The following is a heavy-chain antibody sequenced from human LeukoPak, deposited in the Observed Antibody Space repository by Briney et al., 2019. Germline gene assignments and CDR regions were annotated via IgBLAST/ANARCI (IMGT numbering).Heavy chain of an antibody. CDR1: GGSISSYY. Sequence: SETLSLTCTVSGGSISSYYWSWIRQPPGKGLEWIGYIYYSGSTNYNPSLKSRVTISVDTSKNQFSLKLSSVTAADTAVYYCARAQPYSSIDYWGQGTLVTVSS. V-gene: IGHV4-59*01. CDR2: IYYSGST. J-gene: IGHJ4*02. D-gene: IGHD6-19*01. CDR3: ARAQPYSSIDY.